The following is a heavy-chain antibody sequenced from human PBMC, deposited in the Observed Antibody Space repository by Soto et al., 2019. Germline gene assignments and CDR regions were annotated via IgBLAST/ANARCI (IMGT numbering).Heavy chain of an antibody. D-gene: IGHD3-3*01. V-gene: IGHV1-18*04. CDR1: GYTFTSYG. CDR3: ARVAIFGLYYYGMDV. J-gene: IGHJ6*02. Sequence: ASGKVSGKASGYTFTSYGISWVRQAPGQGLEWMGWISAYNGNTNYAQKLQGRVTMTTDTSTSTAYMELRSLRSDDTAVYYCARVAIFGLYYYGMDVWGQGTTVTVSS. CDR2: ISAYNGNT.